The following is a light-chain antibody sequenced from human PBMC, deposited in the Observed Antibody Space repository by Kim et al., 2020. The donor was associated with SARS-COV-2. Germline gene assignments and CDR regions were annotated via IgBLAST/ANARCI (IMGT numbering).Light chain of an antibody. J-gene: IGLJ3*02. V-gene: IGLV8-61*01. CDR3: VLYMGSGIWV. CDR2: STN. Sequence: GGTVTLTCGLSSGSVSTSYYPSWYQQTPGQAPRTLSYSTNTRSSGVPDRFSGSTLGNKAALAITGAQADDESDYYCVLYMGSGIWVFGGGTQLTVL. CDR1: SGSVSTSYY.